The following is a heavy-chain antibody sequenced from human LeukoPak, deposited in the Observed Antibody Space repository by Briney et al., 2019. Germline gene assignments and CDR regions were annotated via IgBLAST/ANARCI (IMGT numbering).Heavy chain of an antibody. D-gene: IGHD3-10*01. V-gene: IGHV3-23*01. CDR2: ISSTGGST. J-gene: IGHJ5*02. Sequence: QPGGSLRLSCAASGFTFSSYGLSWVRQAPGKGLEWVSAISSTGGSTYYADSVKGRFTISRDNSKNTLYLQMNSLRAEDTAVYYCAKDHSPSTLPMVRNWFDPWGQRTLVTVSS. CDR3: AKDHSPSTLPMVRNWFDP. CDR1: GFTFSSYG.